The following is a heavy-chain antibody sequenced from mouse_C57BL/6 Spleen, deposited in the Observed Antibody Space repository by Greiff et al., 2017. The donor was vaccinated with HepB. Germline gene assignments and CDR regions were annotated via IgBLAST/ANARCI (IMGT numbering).Heavy chain of an antibody. J-gene: IGHJ3*01. CDR1: GYAFSSYW. CDR2: IYPGDGDT. D-gene: IGHD2-13*01. CDR3: ARSWDGDRAWFAY. Sequence: VQLQQSGAELVKPGASVKISCKASGYAFSSYWMNWVKQRPGKGLEWIGQIYPGDGDTNYNGKFKGKATLTADKSSSTAYMQLSSLTSEDSAVYFWARSWDGDRAWFAYWGQGTLVTVSA. V-gene: IGHV1-80*01.